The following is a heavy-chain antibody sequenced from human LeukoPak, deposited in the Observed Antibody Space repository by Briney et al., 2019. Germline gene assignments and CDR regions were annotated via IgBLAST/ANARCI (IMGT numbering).Heavy chain of an antibody. CDR1: GATFSSYT. J-gene: IGHJ6*03. D-gene: IGHD2-2*01. CDR2: IIPILGIA. CDR3: ARSMGYCSSTSCLASRSGQHPLYYYMDV. V-gene: IGHV1-69*02. Sequence: SVKVSCKASGATFSSYTISWVRQAPGQGLEWMGRIIPILGIANYAQKFQGRVMITADKSTSTAYMELSSLRSEDTAVYYCARSMGYCSSTSCLASRSGQHPLYYYMDVWGKGTTVTVSS.